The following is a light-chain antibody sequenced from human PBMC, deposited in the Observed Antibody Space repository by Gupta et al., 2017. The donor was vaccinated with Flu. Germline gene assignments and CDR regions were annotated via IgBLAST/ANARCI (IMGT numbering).Light chain of an antibody. CDR2: GAS. Sequence: ELVLTQSPVTLSLSPGERATLSCRASQSVSSKLAWYQQKPGQAPRFLIYGASTRATGVPARFSGSGSGTEFTLTISSLESEDFVVYYCQQYSDWPLTFGGGTKVQIK. V-gene: IGKV3-15*01. J-gene: IGKJ4*01. CDR3: QQYSDWPLT. CDR1: QSVSSK.